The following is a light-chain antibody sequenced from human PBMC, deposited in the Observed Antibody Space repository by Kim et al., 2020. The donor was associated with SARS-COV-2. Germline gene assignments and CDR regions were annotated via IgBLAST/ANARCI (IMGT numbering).Light chain of an antibody. CDR2: LGS. Sequence: ASISCRSSQSLLDSTGYDYLDWYLQKPGQSPQLLMYLGSNRASGVPYRFSGRGSGTDFTLKISRVEAEDVGVYYCMQALQTPLTFGQGTKVDIK. V-gene: IGKV2-28*01. CDR3: MQALQTPLT. CDR1: QSLLDSTGYDY. J-gene: IGKJ1*01.